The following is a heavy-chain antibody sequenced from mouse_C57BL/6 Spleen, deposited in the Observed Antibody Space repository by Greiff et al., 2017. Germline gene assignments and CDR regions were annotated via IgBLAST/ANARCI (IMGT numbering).Heavy chain of an antibody. V-gene: IGHV5-17*01. Sequence: EVMLVESGGGLVKPGGSLKLSCAASGFTFSDYGMHWVRQAPEKGLEWVAYISSGSSTIYYADTVKGRFTISRDNAKNTLFLQMTSLRSEDTAMYYCARGVIYYDYPAWFAYWGQGTLVTVSA. D-gene: IGHD2-4*01. J-gene: IGHJ3*01. CDR1: GFTFSDYG. CDR3: ARGVIYYDYPAWFAY. CDR2: ISSGSSTI.